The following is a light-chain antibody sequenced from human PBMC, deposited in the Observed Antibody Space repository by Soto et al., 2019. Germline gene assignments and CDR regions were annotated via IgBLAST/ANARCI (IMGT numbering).Light chain of an antibody. Sequence: EIVMTQSPLSLPVTPGETASISCRSSQSLLHSNGYNYLHWYLQKPGQSPQPLIYLGSNRASGVPDRFRGSGSGTDFTLKISRVEAEDVGVYHCMQALQTPLTFGGGTKVEIK. CDR2: LGS. CDR1: QSLLHSNGYNY. CDR3: MQALQTPLT. J-gene: IGKJ4*01. V-gene: IGKV2-28*01.